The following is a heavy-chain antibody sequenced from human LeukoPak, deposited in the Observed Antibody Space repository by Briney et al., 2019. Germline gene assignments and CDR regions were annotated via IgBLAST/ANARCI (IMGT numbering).Heavy chain of an antibody. J-gene: IGHJ4*02. CDR2: ISSSSSTI. V-gene: IGHV3-48*01. Sequence: GGSLRLSCAASGFTFSSYSMNWVRQAPGKGLEWVSYISSSSSTIYYADSVKGRFTISRDTAKNSLYLQMNSLRAEDTAVYFCAREMTGYSSSAIDHWGQGTLVTVSS. CDR1: GFTFSSYS. CDR3: AREMTGYSSSAIDH. D-gene: IGHD6-13*01.